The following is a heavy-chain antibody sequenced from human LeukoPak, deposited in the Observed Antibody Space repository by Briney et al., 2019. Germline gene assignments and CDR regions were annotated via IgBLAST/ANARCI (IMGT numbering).Heavy chain of an antibody. CDR3: TRDPSYGDYDAFDI. D-gene: IGHD4-17*01. Sequence: PGGSLRLSCAASGFTFDDYAMHWVRQAPGKGLEWVSGISWNSGSIGYADSVKGRFTISRDNAKNSLYLQMNSLKTEDTAVYYCTRDPSYGDYDAFDIWGQGTMVTVSS. CDR1: GFTFDDYA. V-gene: IGHV3-9*01. CDR2: ISWNSGSI. J-gene: IGHJ3*02.